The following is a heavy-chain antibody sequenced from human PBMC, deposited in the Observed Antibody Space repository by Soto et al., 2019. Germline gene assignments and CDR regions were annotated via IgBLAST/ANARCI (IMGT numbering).Heavy chain of an antibody. CDR3: ARNADRRGGAKCIVGWFDP. D-gene: IGHD2-15*01. CDR2: ISPGGIA. J-gene: IGHJ5*02. CDR1: GASMGDHDW. Sequence: QVHLQESGPGLVEPSGTLSLICGVSGASMGDHDWGTWVRQSPEKGLEWIGEISPGGIATYNPSHKNRVTISIDRSKSQFYLTLNSLTAAHTAMYYCARNADRRGGAKCIVGWFDPWGQGIPVTVSS. V-gene: IGHV4-4*02.